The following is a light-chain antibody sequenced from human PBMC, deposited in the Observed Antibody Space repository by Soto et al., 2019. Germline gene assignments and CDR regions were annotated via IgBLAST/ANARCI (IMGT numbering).Light chain of an antibody. Sequence: DIQMTQSPSSLSASVGDRVTITCRASQSITYWLAWYQQKPGRAPKLLIYDVFNLQSGVPSRFSGSGSGTEFTLTISSLHPDDSAIYYCQQYHSFSFTFGQGTKLEIK. CDR2: DVF. V-gene: IGKV1-5*01. J-gene: IGKJ2*01. CDR3: QQYHSFSFT. CDR1: QSITYW.